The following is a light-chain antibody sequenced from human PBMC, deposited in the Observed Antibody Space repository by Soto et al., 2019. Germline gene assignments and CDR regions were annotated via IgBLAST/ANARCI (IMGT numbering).Light chain of an antibody. J-gene: IGLJ3*02. V-gene: IGLV1-40*01. CDR1: SSNIGAGYD. Sequence: QSVLTQPPSVSGAPGQRVTISCTGSSSNIGAGYDVHWYQQFPGKAPKLLIFGNIIRPSGVPDRFSGSKSGTSASLAITGLQAEDEADYYCQSYDSSLSGLFGGGTKLTVL. CDR3: QSYDSSLSGL. CDR2: GNI.